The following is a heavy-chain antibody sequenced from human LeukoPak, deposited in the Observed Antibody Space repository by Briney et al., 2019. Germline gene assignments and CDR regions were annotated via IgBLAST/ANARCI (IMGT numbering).Heavy chain of an antibody. Sequence: SETLSLTCTVSGGSISSYYWSWIRQPAGKGLEWIGRIYTSGSTNYNPSLKSRVTMSVDTSKNQFPLKLSSVTAADTAVYYCARGGRYYGSGGAFDIWGQGTMVTVSS. CDR3: ARGGRYYGSGGAFDI. CDR1: GGSISSYY. V-gene: IGHV4-4*07. CDR2: IYTSGST. D-gene: IGHD3-10*01. J-gene: IGHJ3*02.